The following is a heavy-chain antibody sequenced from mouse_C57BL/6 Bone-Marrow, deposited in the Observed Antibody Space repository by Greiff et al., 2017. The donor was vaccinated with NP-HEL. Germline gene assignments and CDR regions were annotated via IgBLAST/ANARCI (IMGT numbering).Heavy chain of an antibody. V-gene: IGHV1-66*01. D-gene: IGHD1-1*01. Sequence: QVQLQQSGPELVKPGASVKISCKASGYSFTSYYIHWVKQRPGQGLEWIGWIYPGSGNTKYNEKFKGKATLTADTSSSTAYMQRSSLTSEDSAVYYCARGYGAHYAMDYWGQGTSVTVSS. CDR1: GYSFTSYY. CDR2: IYPGSGNT. J-gene: IGHJ4*01. CDR3: ARGYGAHYAMDY.